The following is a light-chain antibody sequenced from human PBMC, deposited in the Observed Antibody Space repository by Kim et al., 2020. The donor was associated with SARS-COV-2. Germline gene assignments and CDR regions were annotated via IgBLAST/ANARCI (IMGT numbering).Light chain of an antibody. Sequence: DIQVTQSPSSVSASVGDRITITCRANQDIRNWLAWYQQQPGKAHELLIYAASSLQSGIPSRFSGSGSGTDFTLSITSLQPGDLATYYCQQGNSLAPLSFGGGTKPEI. V-gene: IGKV1-12*01. CDR3: QQGNSLAPLS. CDR2: AAS. CDR1: QDIRNW. J-gene: IGKJ4*01.